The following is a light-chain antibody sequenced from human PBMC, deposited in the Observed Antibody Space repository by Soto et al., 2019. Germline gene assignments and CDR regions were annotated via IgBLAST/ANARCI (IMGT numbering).Light chain of an antibody. CDR1: QSVRRSY. Sequence: EILLTQSPDTLSLSPGERATLACRASQSVRRSYLAWYQQKAGQAPRLLIYGASNRATGIRERFSDSGSGTDFTLTISRLEPEDFAVYYCQEYGSSPRFTFGPGTKVDLK. V-gene: IGKV3-20*01. CDR3: QEYGSSPRFT. CDR2: GAS. J-gene: IGKJ3*01.